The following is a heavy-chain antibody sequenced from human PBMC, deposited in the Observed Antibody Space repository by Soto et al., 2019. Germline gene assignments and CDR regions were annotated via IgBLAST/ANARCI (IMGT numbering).Heavy chain of an antibody. CDR3: ARGVDAGVDY. D-gene: IGHD2-2*01. Sequence: QVQLVQSGAEVKLPGASVKVSCKTSGYSFTSLDINWVRQATGQGPEWMGWMSPNSGNTGYAEQFQGRVTMTRDTSINTAYLELSSQTYDDTAVFYCARGVDAGVDYWGQGTLVTVSS. CDR1: GYSFTSLD. J-gene: IGHJ4*02. V-gene: IGHV1-8*01. CDR2: MSPNSGNT.